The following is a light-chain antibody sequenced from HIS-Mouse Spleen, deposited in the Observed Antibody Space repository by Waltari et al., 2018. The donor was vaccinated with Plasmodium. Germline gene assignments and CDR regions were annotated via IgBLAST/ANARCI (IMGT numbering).Light chain of an antibody. CDR2: DVS. CDR1: SSDVGGYNY. CDR3: CSYAGSYTWV. V-gene: IGLV2-11*01. J-gene: IGLJ3*02. Sequence: QSALTQPRSVSGSPGQSVTISCTGTSSDVGGYNYVSWYQQNQGKAPKPRIYDVSKRPSGVPDRFSGSKSGNTASLTISGLQAEDEADYYCCSYAGSYTWVFGGGTKLTVL.